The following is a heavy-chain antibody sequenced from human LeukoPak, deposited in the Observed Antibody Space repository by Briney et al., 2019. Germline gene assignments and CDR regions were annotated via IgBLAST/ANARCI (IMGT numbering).Heavy chain of an antibody. D-gene: IGHD3/OR15-3a*01. CDR2: ILYDGSNK. J-gene: IGHJ3*02. Sequence: GGSLRLSCAASGFNFSSYGMHWVRQAPGKGLEWVAVILYDGSNKYYADSVKGRFTISRDNSKNTLYLQMNSLRAEDTAVYYCAKVGWTKTPHSHDAFDIWGQGTMVTVSS. CDR1: GFNFSSYG. CDR3: AKVGWTKTPHSHDAFDI. V-gene: IGHV3-30*18.